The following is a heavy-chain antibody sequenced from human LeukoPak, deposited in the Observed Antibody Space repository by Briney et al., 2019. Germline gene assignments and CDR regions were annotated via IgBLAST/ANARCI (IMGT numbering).Heavy chain of an antibody. J-gene: IGHJ4*02. CDR1: GFTFSSYG. CDR2: ISYDGSNK. CDR3: AKLRD. V-gene: IGHV3-30*18. Sequence: PGGSLRLSCAASGFTFSSYGMHWVRQAPGKGLEWVAVISYDGSNKYYADSVKGRFTISRDNSKSTLYLQMNSLRAEDTAVYYCAKLRDWGQGTLVTVSS. D-gene: IGHD3-16*01.